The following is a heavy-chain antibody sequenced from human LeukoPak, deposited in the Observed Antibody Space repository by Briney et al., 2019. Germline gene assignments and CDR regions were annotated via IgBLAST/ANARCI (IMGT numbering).Heavy chain of an antibody. CDR1: GFIFSDYA. Sequence: GGSLRLSCSASGFIFSDYAMRWVRQAPGKGPEYISAISSDGDRTYFTDSVKGRFTISRDNSKNMLYLQMNSLRAEDTAVYYCARDVGEYYYDSSGYSPVDYFDYWGQGTLVTVSS. CDR2: ISSDGDRT. J-gene: IGHJ4*02. D-gene: IGHD3-22*01. CDR3: ARDVGEYYYDSSGYSPVDYFDY. V-gene: IGHV3-64*04.